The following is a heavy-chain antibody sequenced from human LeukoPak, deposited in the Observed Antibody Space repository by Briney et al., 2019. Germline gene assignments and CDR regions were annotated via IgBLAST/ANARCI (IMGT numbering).Heavy chain of an antibody. V-gene: IGHV3-48*03. D-gene: IGHD2-21*02. CDR3: AREICGGDCYSGWFDP. CDR1: GFTFSSYE. Sequence: GGSLRLSCAASGFTFSSYEMNWVRHAPGKGLEWVSYIISSGSTIYYADSVKGRFTISRDNAKNSLYLQMNSLRAEDTAVYYCAREICGGDCYSGWFDPWGQGTLVTVSS. CDR2: IISSGSTI. J-gene: IGHJ5*02.